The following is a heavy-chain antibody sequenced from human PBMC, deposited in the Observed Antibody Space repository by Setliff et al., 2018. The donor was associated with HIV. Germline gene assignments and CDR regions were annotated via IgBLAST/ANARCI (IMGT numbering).Heavy chain of an antibody. CDR2: IYYSGST. J-gene: IGHJ5*02. Sequence: SETLSLTCTVSGGSISSSSYYWGWIRQPPGKGLEWIGSIYYSGSTYYNPSLKSRVTISVDTSKNQFSLKLSSVTAADTAVYYCARAPPITIFGSDWFDPWGQGTLVTV. CDR1: GGSISSSSYY. D-gene: IGHD3-3*01. V-gene: IGHV4-39*07. CDR3: ARAPPITIFGSDWFDP.